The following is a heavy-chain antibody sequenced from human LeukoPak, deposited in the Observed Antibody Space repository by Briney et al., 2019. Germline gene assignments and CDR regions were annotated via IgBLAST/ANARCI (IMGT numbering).Heavy chain of an antibody. Sequence: PGGSLRPSCAASGFTFSSYWMSWVRQAPGKGLEWVSRIEYDESKTKYADSVKGRFTISRDNAKNTLYLQMNSLRAEDTAVYYCARDTYFYNSSAFYHYYYGMDVWGQGTTVTVSS. CDR2: IEYDESKT. V-gene: IGHV3-74*01. J-gene: IGHJ6*02. D-gene: IGHD3-22*01. CDR3: ARDTYFYNSSAFYHYYYGMDV. CDR1: GFTFSSYW.